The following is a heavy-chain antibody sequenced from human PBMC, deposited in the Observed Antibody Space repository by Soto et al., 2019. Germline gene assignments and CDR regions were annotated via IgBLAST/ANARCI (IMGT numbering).Heavy chain of an antibody. J-gene: IGHJ5*01. CDR1: GFSFGASW. V-gene: IGHV3-7*01. Sequence: EVQLMESGGGVVQPGGSLRLSCAAYGFSFGASWMAWVRQAPGKGPEWVADIKQDGSEKNYVDSVKGRVTISRDNAKNSLYLQMSSLRAEDTAVYYLARDPYYGAIDSWGLGTLVTVSS. CDR2: IKQDGSEK. CDR3: ARDPYYGAIDS. D-gene: IGHD3-10*01.